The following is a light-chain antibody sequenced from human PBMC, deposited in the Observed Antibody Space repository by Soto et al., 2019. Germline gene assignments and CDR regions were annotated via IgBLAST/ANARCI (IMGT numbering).Light chain of an antibody. J-gene: IGLJ2*01. CDR2: GNI. CDR3: QSYDSSLSGSHVV. V-gene: IGLV1-40*01. CDR1: SSNIGAGYG. Sequence: QPVLTQPPSVSGAPGQRVTISCTGSSSNIGAGYGVHWYQQLPGSAPKLLIYGNINRPSGVPDRFSGSRSGTSASLAITGLQAEDEADYYCQSYDSSLSGSHVVFGGGTKVTVL.